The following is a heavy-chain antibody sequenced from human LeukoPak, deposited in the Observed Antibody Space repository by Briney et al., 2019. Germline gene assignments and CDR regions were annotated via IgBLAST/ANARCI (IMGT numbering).Heavy chain of an antibody. D-gene: IGHD3-16*02. CDR2: INHSGNT. CDR1: GGSFSGYY. CDR3: ARVGREYDYVWGSYRQPLDY. Sequence: SETLSLTCAVYGGSFSGYYWSWIRQPPGKGLEWIGEINHSGNTNYNPSLKSRVTISVDTSKNQFSLKLSSVTAADTAVYYCARVGREYDYVWGSYRQPLDYWGQGTLVTVSS. J-gene: IGHJ4*02. V-gene: IGHV4-34*09.